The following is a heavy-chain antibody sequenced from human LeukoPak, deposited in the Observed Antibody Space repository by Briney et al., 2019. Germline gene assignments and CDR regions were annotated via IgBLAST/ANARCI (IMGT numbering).Heavy chain of an antibody. CDR2: INHSGST. Sequence: SETLSLTCAVYGGSFSGYYWSWLRRPPGKGLEWIGEINHSGSTNYNPSLKSRVTISVDTSKNQFSLKLSSVTAADTAVYYCARLEKSRNYYGSGSPSKFDPWGQGTLVTVSS. J-gene: IGHJ5*02. D-gene: IGHD3-10*01. V-gene: IGHV4-34*01. CDR3: ARLEKSRNYYGSGSPSKFDP. CDR1: GGSFSGYY.